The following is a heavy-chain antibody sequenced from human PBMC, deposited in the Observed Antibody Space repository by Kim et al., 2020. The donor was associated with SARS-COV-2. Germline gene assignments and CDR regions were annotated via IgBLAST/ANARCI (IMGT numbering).Heavy chain of an antibody. CDR3: ARHPRATMVRGGYFDY. Sequence: LKGRVTITVDTSKNQFSLKLSSVTAADTAVYYCARHPRATMVRGGYFDYWGQGTLVTVSS. V-gene: IGHV4-39*01. D-gene: IGHD3-10*01. J-gene: IGHJ4*02.